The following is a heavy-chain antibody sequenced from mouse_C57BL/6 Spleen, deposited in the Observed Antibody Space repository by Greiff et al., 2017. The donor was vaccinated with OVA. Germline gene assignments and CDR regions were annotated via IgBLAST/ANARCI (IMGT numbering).Heavy chain of an antibody. CDR3: ARKAYYGSSPWFAY. CDR2: ISYDGSN. Sequence: DVKLVESGPGLVKPSQSLSLTCSVTGYSITSGYYWNWIRQFPGNKLEWMGYISYDGSNNYNPSLKNRIPITRDTSKNQFFLKLNSVTTEDTATYYCARKAYYGSSPWFAYWGKGTLVTVAA. J-gene: IGHJ3*01. V-gene: IGHV3-6*01. D-gene: IGHD1-1*01. CDR1: GYSITSGYY.